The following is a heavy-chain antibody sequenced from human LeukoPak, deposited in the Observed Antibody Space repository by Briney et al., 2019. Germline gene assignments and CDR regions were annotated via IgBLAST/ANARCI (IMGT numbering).Heavy chain of an antibody. CDR2: INQSGST. CDR3: ARPAGVRGAHIDS. V-gene: IGHV4-34*01. D-gene: IGHD3-10*01. CDR1: GGSFSDSY. Sequence: SETLSLTCAVYGGSFSDSYWGWIRQTPGKGLEWIGEINQSGSTNLNPSLKSRVTISVDTSRKQFSLKLRSVTAADTAVYYCARPAGVRGAHIDSWGQGTLVTVSS. J-gene: IGHJ4*02.